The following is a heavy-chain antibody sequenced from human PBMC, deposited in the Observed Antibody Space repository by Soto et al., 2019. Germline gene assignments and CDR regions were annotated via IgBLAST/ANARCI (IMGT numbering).Heavy chain of an antibody. CDR2: ISNSRSYI. CDR3: GRKGYGEFGGMDV. J-gene: IGHJ6*02. D-gene: IGHD4-17*01. V-gene: IGHV3-21*01. Sequence: EVQLVESGGGLVKPGGSLRLSCAASGFTFSSYSMNCVRQAPGKGLEWVSSISNSRSYIYYADSVEGRFTISRDNAKNSLYLQMNSLRGEDTAVYYCGRKGYGEFGGMDVWGQGTTVTVSS. CDR1: GFTFSSYS.